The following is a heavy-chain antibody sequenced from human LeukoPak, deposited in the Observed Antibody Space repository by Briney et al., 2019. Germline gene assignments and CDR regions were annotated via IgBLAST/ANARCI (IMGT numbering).Heavy chain of an antibody. V-gene: IGHV3-21*01. D-gene: IGHD3-22*01. Sequence: GGSLRLSCAASGFTFSSYSMNWVRQAPGKGLEWVSSISSSSSYIYYADSVKGRFTISRDNAKNSLYLQMNSLRAEDTAVYYCAREHDSSGYSDYWGQGTLSPSPQ. CDR1: GFTFSSYS. CDR3: AREHDSSGYSDY. CDR2: ISSSSSYI. J-gene: IGHJ4*02.